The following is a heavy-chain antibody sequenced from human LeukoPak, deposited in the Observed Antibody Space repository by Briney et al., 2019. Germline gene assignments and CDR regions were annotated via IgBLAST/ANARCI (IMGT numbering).Heavy chain of an antibody. CDR3: ARASGSYWWFDS. CDR1: GYTFTGYY. J-gene: IGHJ5*01. CDR2: VNPNSGDT. Sequence: VKVSCKASGYTFTGYYLHWVRQAPGQGLEWMGCVNPNSGDTNYAQKFQGSVTMTRDTSISTVYMELSRLRSDDTAVYYCARASGSYWWFDSWGQGTLVTVSS. V-gene: IGHV1-2*02. D-gene: IGHD1-26*01.